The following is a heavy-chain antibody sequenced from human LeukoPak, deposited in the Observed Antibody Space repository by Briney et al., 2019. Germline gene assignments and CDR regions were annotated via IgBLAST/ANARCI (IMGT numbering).Heavy chain of an antibody. D-gene: IGHD3-22*01. CDR3: AREAYDSSGYNFDY. CDR2: IYYSGST. J-gene: IGHJ4*02. V-gene: IGHV4-39*02. Sequence: SETLSLTCTVSGGSISSSSYYWGWIRQPPGKGLEWIGSIYYSGSTYYNPSLKSRVTISVDTSKNQFSLQLNSVTPEDTAVYYCAREAYDSSGYNFDYWGQGTLVTVSS. CDR1: GGSISSSSYY.